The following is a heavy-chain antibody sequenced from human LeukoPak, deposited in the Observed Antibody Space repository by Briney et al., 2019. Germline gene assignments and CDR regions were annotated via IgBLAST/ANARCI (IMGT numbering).Heavy chain of an antibody. CDR3: AKAPVTSCRGAFCYPLDS. J-gene: IGHJ4*02. D-gene: IGHD2-15*01. CDR1: GFAFSNYA. CDR2: ITGSGGST. Sequence: TGGSLRLSCAASGFAFSNYAMSWVRQAPGKGLEWVSAITGSGGSTYYADSVKGRFTISRDNSKNTLYLQMNNLRTEDAAIYYCAKAPVTSCRGAFCYPLDSWGQGTLVTVSS. V-gene: IGHV3-23*01.